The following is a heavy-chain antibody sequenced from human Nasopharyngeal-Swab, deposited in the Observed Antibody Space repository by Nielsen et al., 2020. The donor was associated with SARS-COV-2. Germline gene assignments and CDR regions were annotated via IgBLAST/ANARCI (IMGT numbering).Heavy chain of an antibody. D-gene: IGHD3-9*01. CDR2: ISSSSSTI. Sequence: GESLKISCAASGFTFSSYSMNWVRQAPGKGLEWVSYISSSSSTIYYADSVKGRFTISRDNAKNSLYLQMNSLRDEDTAVYYCARDPNSYYDILTGMPGFDPWGQGTLVTVS. CDR3: ARDPNSYYDILTGMPGFDP. J-gene: IGHJ5*02. V-gene: IGHV3-48*02. CDR1: GFTFSSYS.